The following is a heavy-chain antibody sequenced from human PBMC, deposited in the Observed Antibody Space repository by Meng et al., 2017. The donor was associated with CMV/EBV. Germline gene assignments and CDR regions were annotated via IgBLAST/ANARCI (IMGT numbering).Heavy chain of an antibody. CDR3: ARGGTAIPDY. J-gene: IGHJ4*02. CDR2: IYSGGIT. V-gene: IGHV3-53*01. D-gene: IGHD5-18*01. Sequence: QVGAGGALIPPGGYLRRSCAASGLTVSSNYMSWVRQAPGKGLEWVSVIYSGGITYYADSVKGRFTISRDNSKNTLYLQMNSLRAEDTAVYYCARGGTAIPDYWGQGTLVTVSS. CDR1: GLTVSSNY.